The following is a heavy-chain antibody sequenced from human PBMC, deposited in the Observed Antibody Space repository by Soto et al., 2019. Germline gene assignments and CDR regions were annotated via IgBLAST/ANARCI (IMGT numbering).Heavy chain of an antibody. Sequence: EVQLVESGGGLVQPGGSLRLSCAASGFTFSSYEMNWVRQAPGKGLEWVSYISSSGSTIYYADSVKGRFTISRDNAKNSLYLQMNSLRAEDTAVYYCARGAVLRYFDWLPVFDYWGQGTLVTVSS. V-gene: IGHV3-48*03. J-gene: IGHJ4*02. D-gene: IGHD3-9*01. CDR3: ARGAVLRYFDWLPVFDY. CDR2: ISSSGSTI. CDR1: GFTFSSYE.